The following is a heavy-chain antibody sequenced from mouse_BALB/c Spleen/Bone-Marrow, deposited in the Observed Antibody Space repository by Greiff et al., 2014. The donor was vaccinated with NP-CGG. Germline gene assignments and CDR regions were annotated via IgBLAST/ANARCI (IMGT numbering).Heavy chain of an antibody. CDR2: INPSNGGT. J-gene: IGHJ4*01. CDR1: GYTFTSYY. D-gene: IGHD1-1*01. V-gene: IGHV1S81*02. CDR3: TRTHYYGSRYYYAMDY. Sequence: VKLQESGAELVKPGASVKLSRKASGYTFTSYYMYWVKQRPGQGLEWIGGINPSNGGTNFNEKFKSKATLTVDKSSSTAYMQLSSLTSEDSAVYYCTRTHYYGSRYYYAMDYWGQGTSVTVSS.